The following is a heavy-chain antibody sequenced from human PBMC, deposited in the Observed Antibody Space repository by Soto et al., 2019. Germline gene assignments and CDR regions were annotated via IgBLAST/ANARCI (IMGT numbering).Heavy chain of an antibody. D-gene: IGHD1-26*01. CDR3: ARTTPYYSYGMDV. Sequence: ECLFPTCAVYGASFSGYYWSWIRQPPGKGLEWIGEINHSGSTNYNPSLKSRVTISVDTSKNQFSLKLSSVTAADKAVYYCARTTPYYSYGMDVWGQGTTVTVSS. V-gene: IGHV4-34*01. CDR1: GASFSGYY. CDR2: INHSGST. J-gene: IGHJ6*02.